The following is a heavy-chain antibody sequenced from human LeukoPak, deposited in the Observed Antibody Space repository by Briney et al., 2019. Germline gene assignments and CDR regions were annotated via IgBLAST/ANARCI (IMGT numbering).Heavy chain of an antibody. D-gene: IGHD3-3*01. CDR2: IWYDGSNK. Sequence: GRSLRLSCAASGFTFSSYGMHWVRQAPGKGLEWVAVIWYDGSNKYYADSVKGRFTISRDNSKNTLYLQMNSLRAEDTAVYCCARDLEPIAIFGVVIDYWGQGTLVTVSS. CDR3: ARDLEPIAIFGVVIDY. CDR1: GFTFSSYG. V-gene: IGHV3-33*01. J-gene: IGHJ4*02.